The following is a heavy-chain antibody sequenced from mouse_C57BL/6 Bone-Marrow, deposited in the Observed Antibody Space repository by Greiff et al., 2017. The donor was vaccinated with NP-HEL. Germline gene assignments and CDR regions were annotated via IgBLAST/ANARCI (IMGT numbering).Heavy chain of an antibody. Sequence: EVQLMESGPGLVKPSQSLSLTCSVTGYSITSGYYWNWLRQFPGNTLEWMGYISYDGSNNYNPSLKNRISITRDTSKNQVFLKLSAVTTEDTATWYCARNAQDDGSSYPDYWGQGTTLTVAS. CDR1: GYSITSGYY. D-gene: IGHD1-1*01. V-gene: IGHV3-6*01. J-gene: IGHJ2*01. CDR3: ARNAQDDGSSYPDY. CDR2: ISYDGSN.